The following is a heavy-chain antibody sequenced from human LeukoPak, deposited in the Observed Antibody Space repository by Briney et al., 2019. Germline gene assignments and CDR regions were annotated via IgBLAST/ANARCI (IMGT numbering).Heavy chain of an antibody. V-gene: IGHV1-69*13. CDR3: ARPRERVVVRPYYYYYMDV. J-gene: IGHJ6*03. D-gene: IGHD3-10*01. CDR1: GGTFSSYA. Sequence: ASVKVSCKASGGTFSSYAISWVRQAPGQGLEWMGGIIPIFGTANYAQKFQGRVTITADESTSTAYMELSCLRSEDTAVYYCARPRERVVVRPYYYYYMDVWGKGTTVTVSS. CDR2: IIPIFGTA.